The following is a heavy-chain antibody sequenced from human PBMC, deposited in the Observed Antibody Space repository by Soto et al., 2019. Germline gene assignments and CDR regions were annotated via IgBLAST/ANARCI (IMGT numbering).Heavy chain of an antibody. V-gene: IGHV3-48*02. D-gene: IGHD6-13*01. Sequence: GGSLRLSCAASGFTFSSYSMNWVRQAPGKGLEWVSYISSSSSTIYYADSVKGRFTISRDNAKNSLYLQMNSLRDEDTAVYYCASTPPYSSSWYYYYYMDVWGKGTTVTVSS. J-gene: IGHJ6*03. CDR2: ISSSSSTI. CDR1: GFTFSSYS. CDR3: ASTPPYSSSWYYYYYMDV.